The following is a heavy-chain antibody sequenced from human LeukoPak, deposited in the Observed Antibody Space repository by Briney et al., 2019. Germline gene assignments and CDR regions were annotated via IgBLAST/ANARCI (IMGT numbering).Heavy chain of an antibody. CDR3: AKQAGWGAYFSFLPFDF. V-gene: IGHV3-23*01. CDR2: FGHNGDIT. CDR1: GFTFSYYG. D-gene: IGHD3-3*01. J-gene: IGHJ4*02. Sequence: GGSLRLSWAASGFTFSYYGLSWVRQAPGKGLEWVSGFGHNGDITYSDSVKGRFTISRDNSKNTLFLQMNSLRADDTAVYFCAKQAGWGAYFSFLPFDFWGRGTLVTVSS.